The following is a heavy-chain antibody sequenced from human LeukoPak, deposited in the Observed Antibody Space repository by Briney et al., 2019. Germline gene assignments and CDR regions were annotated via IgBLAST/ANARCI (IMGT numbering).Heavy chain of an antibody. J-gene: IGHJ4*02. CDR2: INPSGGST. V-gene: IGHV1-46*01. D-gene: IGHD4-17*01. Sequence: GASVKVSCKASGYTFTSYNMHWVRQAPGQGVEWMGIINPSGGSTSYAQKFQGRVTMTRDTSTSTVYMELSSLRSEDTAVYYCARETTVTPGVDYWGQGTLVTVSS. CDR1: GYTFTSYN. CDR3: ARETTVTPGVDY.